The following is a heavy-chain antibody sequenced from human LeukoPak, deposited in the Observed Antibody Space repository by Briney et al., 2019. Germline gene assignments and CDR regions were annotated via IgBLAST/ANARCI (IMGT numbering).Heavy chain of an antibody. CDR2: IYYSGST. CDR1: GGSISSSSYY. J-gene: IGHJ4*02. Sequence: PSETLSLTCTVSGGSISSSSYYWGWIRQPPGKGLEWIGSIYYSGSTYYNPSLKSRVTISVDTSKNQFSLKLSSVTAADTAAYYCASTFDYYVDYWGQGTLVTVSS. D-gene: IGHD3-10*01. V-gene: IGHV4-39*01. CDR3: ASTFDYYVDY.